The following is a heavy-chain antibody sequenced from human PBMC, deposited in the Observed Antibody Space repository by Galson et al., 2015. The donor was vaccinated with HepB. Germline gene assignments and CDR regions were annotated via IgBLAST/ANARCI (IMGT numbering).Heavy chain of an antibody. CDR3: ARGYQVMYKYYYYMDV. D-gene: IGHD2-8*02. J-gene: IGHJ6*03. CDR2: IHPQSGVS. Sequence: SVKVSCKASGYTFTGYYMHWVRQAPGQGLEWMGRIHPQSGVSHYAQKFQGRVTMTRDTSIDTAYMELSDLISADTAVYFCARGYQVMYKYYYYMDVWGKGTTVTVSS. V-gene: IGHV1-2*06. CDR1: GYTFTGYY.